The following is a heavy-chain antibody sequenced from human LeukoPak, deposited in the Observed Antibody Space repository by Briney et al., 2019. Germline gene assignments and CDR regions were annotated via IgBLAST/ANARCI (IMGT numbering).Heavy chain of an antibody. CDR1: GGSFSGYY. V-gene: IGHV4-34*01. D-gene: IGHD3-9*01. CDR3: ARGPGDWYPPLNWFDP. CDR2: INHSGST. J-gene: IGHJ5*02. Sequence: SETLSLTCAVYGGSFSGYYWSWIRQPPVKGLEWIGEINHSGSTNYNPSLKSRVTISVDTSKNQFSLKLSSVTAADTAVYYCARGPGDWYPPLNWFDPWGQGPLVTVS.